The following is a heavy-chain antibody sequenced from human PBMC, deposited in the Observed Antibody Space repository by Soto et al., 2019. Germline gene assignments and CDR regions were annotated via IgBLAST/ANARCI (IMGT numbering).Heavy chain of an antibody. CDR1: GIPFNNYW. D-gene: IGHD3-16*01. J-gene: IGHJ4*02. CDR2: INTVATII. Sequence: PWGSLRRSGVAAGIPFNNYWIRCIRQAPVKGLVWVSHINTVATIINYGDSVKGRFTISRDSAENTLYLQMNSLGVEDTATYYCATDDGRGLRYWGQGTLVTVSS. V-gene: IGHV3-74*01. CDR3: ATDDGRGLRY.